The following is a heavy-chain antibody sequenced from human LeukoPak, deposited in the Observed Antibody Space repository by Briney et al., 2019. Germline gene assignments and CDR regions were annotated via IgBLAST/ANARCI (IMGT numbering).Heavy chain of an antibody. V-gene: IGHV1-2*02. CDR3: ARGGYWVSGYYYGMDV. J-gene: IGHJ6*02. CDR1: GYTFIGYY. Sequence: ASVKVSCKASGYTFIGYYIQWVRQAPGQGLEWMGWINPNSGGTNYAQKFQGRVTMTRDTSISTAYMELSRLRSDDTAVYYCARGGYWVSGYYYGMDVWGQGTTVTVSS. CDR2: INPNSGGT. D-gene: IGHD3-16*01.